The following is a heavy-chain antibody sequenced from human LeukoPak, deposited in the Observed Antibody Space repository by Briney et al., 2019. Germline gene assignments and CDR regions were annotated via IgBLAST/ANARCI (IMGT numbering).Heavy chain of an antibody. D-gene: IGHD4-17*01. CDR1: GFTFVDYG. CDR2: INWNGGST. CDR3: ARALYGDYEKDDAFDI. J-gene: IGHJ3*02. Sequence: GGSLRLSCAASGFTFVDYGMSWVRQAPGNGLEWVSGINWNGGSTGYADSVKGRFTISRDNAKNSLYLQMNSLRAEDTALYYCARALYGDYEKDDAFDIWGQGTMVTVSS. V-gene: IGHV3-20*04.